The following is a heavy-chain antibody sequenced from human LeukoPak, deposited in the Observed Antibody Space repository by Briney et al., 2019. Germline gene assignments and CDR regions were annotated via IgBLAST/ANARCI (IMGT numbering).Heavy chain of an antibody. CDR3: ARDYSRASPLSDI. J-gene: IGHJ3*02. V-gene: IGHV4-4*07. CDR1: GGSISSYY. D-gene: IGHD2-15*01. Sequence: SETLSLTCTVSGGSISSYYWSWIRQPAGKGLEWIGRIYTSGSTNYNPSFKSRVTISVDRSKNQISLKLSSVTAADTAVYYCARDYSRASPLSDIWGQGTMVTVSS. CDR2: IYTSGST.